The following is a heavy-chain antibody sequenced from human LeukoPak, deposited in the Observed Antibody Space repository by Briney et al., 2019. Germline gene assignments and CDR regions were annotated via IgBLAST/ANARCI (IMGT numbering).Heavy chain of an antibody. CDR1: GFTFSSYA. J-gene: IGHJ4*02. V-gene: IGHV3-23*01. CDR3: AKDLMVQGVIITPLFDY. CDR2: ISGSGGST. D-gene: IGHD3-10*01. Sequence: GGPLSLSCAASGFTFSSYAMSWVRQAPGKGLEWVSAISGSGGSTYYADSVKGRFTISRDNSKNTLYLQMNSLRAEDTAVYYCAKDLMVQGVIITPLFDYWGQGTLVTVSS.